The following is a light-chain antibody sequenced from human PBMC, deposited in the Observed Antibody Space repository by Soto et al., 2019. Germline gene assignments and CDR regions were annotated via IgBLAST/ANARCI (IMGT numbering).Light chain of an antibody. V-gene: IGKV3-11*01. CDR3: QHRSNWPLT. CDR1: QSVSSY. J-gene: IGKJ4*01. CDR2: DAS. Sequence: EIVLTQSPATQSLSPGERATLSCRASQSVSSYLAWYQQKPGQAPRLLIYDASNRATGIPAKFSGSGSGTDFTLTISSLEPEDFAVYYCQHRSNWPLTFGGGTKVEIK.